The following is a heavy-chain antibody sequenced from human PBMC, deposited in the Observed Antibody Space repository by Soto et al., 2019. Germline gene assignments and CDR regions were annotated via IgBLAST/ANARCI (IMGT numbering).Heavy chain of an antibody. D-gene: IGHD2-2*02. CDR2: VNPDGRTT. CDR3: AKVAIGSDDWFDA. V-gene: IGHV3-74*01. J-gene: IGHJ5*02. Sequence: EVQLVESGGGLVQPGGSLRLSCAASKFSFSGYWLHWVRQAPGKGLMWVSRVNPDGRTTTYADSVKGRFTISRDNAKNTVCLQMNSLRADDTAGDYCAKVAIGSDDWFDAWGQGTLVIVSS. CDR1: KFSFSGYW.